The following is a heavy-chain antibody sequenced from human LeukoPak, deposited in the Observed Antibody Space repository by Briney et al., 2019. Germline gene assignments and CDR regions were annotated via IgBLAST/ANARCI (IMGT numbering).Heavy chain of an antibody. CDR2: ISSTGSTR. CDR1: GFTFSSHN. Sequence: GGSLRLSCAASGFTFSSHNMNWVRQAPGWGLEWVSYISSTGSTRYYADSVKGRFTISRDNAKNSLYLQMNSLRAEDTAVYYCARVSGIEARYWGRGILVTVSS. CDR3: ARVSGIEARY. V-gene: IGHV3-48*01. D-gene: IGHD3-10*01. J-gene: IGHJ4*02.